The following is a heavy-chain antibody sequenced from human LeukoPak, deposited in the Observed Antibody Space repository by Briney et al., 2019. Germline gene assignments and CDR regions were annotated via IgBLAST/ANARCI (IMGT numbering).Heavy chain of an antibody. CDR1: GFTFSSYA. CDR3: AKWGSGSYYKGSFDY. Sequence: PGGSLRLSCAASGFTFSSYAMSWVRQAPGKGLEWVSTISGSGENTYYADSGKGRFTISRDNSKNTLYLQMYSLRVEDTAVYYCAKWGSGSYYKGSFDYWGQGTLVTVSS. J-gene: IGHJ4*02. V-gene: IGHV3-23*01. D-gene: IGHD3-10*01. CDR2: ISGSGENT.